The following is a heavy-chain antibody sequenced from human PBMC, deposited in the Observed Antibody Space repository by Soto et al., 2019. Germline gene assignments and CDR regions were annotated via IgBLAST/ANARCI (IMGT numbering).Heavy chain of an antibody. V-gene: IGHV3-7*05. CDR1: GFTFSSYW. Sequence: EVQLVDSGGGLVQPGGSLRLSCAASGFTFSSYWMRWVRKAPGKGLECVASIKEDGSEKYYVDSVKGRFTISRDDAKNSLYLQMNSLRVEDTAVYYCTRNLGWGWFDPWGQGTLVTVSS. J-gene: IGHJ5*02. CDR3: TRNLGWGWFDP. CDR2: IKEDGSEK. D-gene: IGHD6-19*01.